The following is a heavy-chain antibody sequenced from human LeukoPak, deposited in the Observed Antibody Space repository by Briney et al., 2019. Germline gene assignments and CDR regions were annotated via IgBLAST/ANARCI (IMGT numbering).Heavy chain of an antibody. CDR3: ARSGASYSSGWYSPPNYYYYGMDV. CDR1: GGSISSYY. D-gene: IGHD6-19*01. V-gene: IGHV4-59*01. Sequence: PSETLSLTCTVSGGSISSYYWSWLRQPPGKGLEWIGYIYYSGSTNYNPSLKSRVTISVDTSKNQFSLKLSSVTAADTAVYYCARSGASYSSGWYSPPNYYYYGMDVWGQGTTVTVSS. J-gene: IGHJ6*02. CDR2: IYYSGST.